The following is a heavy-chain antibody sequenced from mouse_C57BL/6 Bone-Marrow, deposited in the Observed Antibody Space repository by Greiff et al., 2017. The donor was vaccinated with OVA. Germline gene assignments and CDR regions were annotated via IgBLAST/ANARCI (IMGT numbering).Heavy chain of an antibody. D-gene: IGHD2-4*01. CDR3: ARDDDDEGAWFAY. J-gene: IGHJ3*01. V-gene: IGHV1-19*01. CDR1: GYTFTDYY. CDR2: INPYNGGT. Sequence: VQLQQSGPVLVKPGASVKMSCKASGYTFTDYYMNWVKQSHGKSLEWIGVINPYNGGTSYNQKFKGKATLTVDKSSSTAYMELNSLTSEDSAVYYCARDDDDEGAWFAYWGQGTLVTVSA.